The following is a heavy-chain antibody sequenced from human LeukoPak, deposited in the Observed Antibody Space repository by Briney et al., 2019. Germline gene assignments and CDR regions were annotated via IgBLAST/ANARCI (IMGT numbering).Heavy chain of an antibody. D-gene: IGHD3-10*01. V-gene: IGHV1-69*06. CDR1: GGTFSSYA. CDR2: IIPIFGTA. Sequence: SVKVSCKASGGTFSSYAISWVRQAPGQGLEWMGGIIPIFGTANYAQKFQGRVTITADKSTSTAYMELSGLRSEDTAVYYCARVHYYGSGSYYNGVPTFDPWGQGTLVTVSS. J-gene: IGHJ5*02. CDR3: ARVHYYGSGSYYNGVPTFDP.